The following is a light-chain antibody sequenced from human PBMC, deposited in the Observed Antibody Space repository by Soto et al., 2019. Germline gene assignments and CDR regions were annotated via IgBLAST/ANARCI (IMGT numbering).Light chain of an antibody. Sequence: IVLTQSPGTLSLSPWETSTPSGRASQAVNSDYLDWFQQRPGQAPRLLIFAPSRRATDIPDRFSGSGSGTDFTLTISRLETEDFAVYYCQQRSNWPPIPFGQGPRLE. CDR3: QQRSNWPPIP. V-gene: IGKV3D-20*02. CDR2: APS. J-gene: IGKJ5*01. CDR1: QAVNSDY.